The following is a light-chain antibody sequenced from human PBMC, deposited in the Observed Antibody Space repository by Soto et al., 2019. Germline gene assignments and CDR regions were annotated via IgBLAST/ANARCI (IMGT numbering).Light chain of an antibody. CDR1: QSINSY. CDR3: LQHNSWPYT. J-gene: IGKJ4*01. CDR2: DAS. Sequence: EIQMTQSPSTMSASPGDRATLTCRASQSINSYLVWYQQKPGPAPRRLIYDASTRESGIPSRFSGSRSGTEFTLTISSLQPEDFAVYYCLQHNSWPYTFGGGTKVEIK. V-gene: IGKV1-17*03.